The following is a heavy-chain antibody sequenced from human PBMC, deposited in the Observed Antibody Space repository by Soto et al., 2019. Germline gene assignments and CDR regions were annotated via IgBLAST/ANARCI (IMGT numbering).Heavy chain of an antibody. V-gene: IGHV4-30-4*01. Sequence: SETLSLTCTVSGGSISSGDYYWGWIRQPPGKGLEWIGYIYYSGSTYYNPSLKSRVTISVDTSKNQLSLKLSSVTAADTAVYYCAQTDVVVAAQPNNWFDPWGQGTLVTVSS. CDR3: AQTDVVVAAQPNNWFDP. CDR2: IYYSGST. J-gene: IGHJ5*02. CDR1: GGSISSGDYY. D-gene: IGHD2-15*01.